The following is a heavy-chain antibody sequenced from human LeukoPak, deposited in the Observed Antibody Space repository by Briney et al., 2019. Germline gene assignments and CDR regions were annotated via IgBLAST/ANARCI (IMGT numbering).Heavy chain of an antibody. CDR3: TTGVDEMVRGVHKSYYFDY. Sequence: GGSLRLSCAASGFTFSNAWMSWVRQAPGKGLEWVGRIKSKTDGGTTDYAAPVKGRFSISRDDSKNTLYLQMNSLKTEDTAVYYCTTGVDEMVRGVHKSYYFDYWGQGTLVTVSS. CDR1: GFTFSNAW. D-gene: IGHD3-10*01. CDR2: IKSKTDGGTT. V-gene: IGHV3-15*01. J-gene: IGHJ4*02.